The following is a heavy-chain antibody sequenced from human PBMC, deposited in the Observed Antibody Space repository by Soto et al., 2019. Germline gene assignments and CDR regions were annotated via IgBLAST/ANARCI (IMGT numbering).Heavy chain of an antibody. Sequence: SETLSLTCTVSGGSISSSSYYWGWIRQPQGKGLEWIGSTYDSGSTYYNPSLKSRVTISVDTSKNQFSLKLSSVTAADTAVYYCASPKIAFYNWFDPWGQGTLVTVS. V-gene: IGHV4-39*01. CDR2: TYDSGST. D-gene: IGHD3-3*02. CDR1: GGSISSSSYY. CDR3: ASPKIAFYNWFDP. J-gene: IGHJ5*02.